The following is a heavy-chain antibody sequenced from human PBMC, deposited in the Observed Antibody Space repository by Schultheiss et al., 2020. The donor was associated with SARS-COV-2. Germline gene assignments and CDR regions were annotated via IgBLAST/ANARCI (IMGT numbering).Heavy chain of an antibody. CDR3: YFRGSAAGTDRYYFDY. Sequence: SVKVSCKASGYTFTSYYMHWVRQAPGQGLEWMGRIIPILGIANYAQKFQGRVTITADKSTSTAYMELSSLRSEDTAVYYCYFRGSAAGTDRYYFDYWGQGTLVTVSS. D-gene: IGHD6-13*01. CDR1: GYTFTSYY. V-gene: IGHV1-69*02. J-gene: IGHJ4*02. CDR2: IIPILGIA.